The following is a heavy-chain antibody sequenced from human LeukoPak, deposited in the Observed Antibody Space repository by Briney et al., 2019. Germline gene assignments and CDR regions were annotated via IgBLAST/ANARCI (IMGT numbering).Heavy chain of an antibody. J-gene: IGHJ3*02. V-gene: IGHV1-2*02. Sequence: GASVKVSCKASGYTFTGYYMHWVRQAPGQGLEWMGWINPNSGGTNYAQKFQGRVTMTRDTSISTAYMELSRLRSDDTAVYYCARRYYDFWSGDLIDAFDIWGQGTMVTVSS. CDR1: GYTFTGYY. D-gene: IGHD3-3*01. CDR3: ARRYYDFWSGDLIDAFDI. CDR2: INPNSGGT.